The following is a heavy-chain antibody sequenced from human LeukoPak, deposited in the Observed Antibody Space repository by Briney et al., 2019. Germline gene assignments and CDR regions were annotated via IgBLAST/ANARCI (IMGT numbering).Heavy chain of an antibody. D-gene: IGHD1-26*01. CDR1: GFTFSSYS. CDR2: ITASGTAM. CDR3: ASSGSYRFDY. J-gene: IGHJ4*02. Sequence: QSGGSLRLSCAASGFTFSSYSMNWVRQAPGKGLEWVSHITASGTAMFYADSVKGRLTISRDNAKNSLYLQMNSLRDEDTAVYYCASSGSYRFDYWGQGTLVTVSS. V-gene: IGHV3-48*02.